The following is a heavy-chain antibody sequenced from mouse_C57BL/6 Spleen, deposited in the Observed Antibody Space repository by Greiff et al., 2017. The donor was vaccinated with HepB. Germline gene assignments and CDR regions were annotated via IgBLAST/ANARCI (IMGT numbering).Heavy chain of an antibody. CDR3: ARTGDYYGKNDY. CDR1: GYTFTDYY. CDR2: IYPGSGNT. V-gene: IGHV1-76*01. J-gene: IGHJ2*01. Sequence: VQLQQSGAELVRPGASVKLSCKASGYTFTDYYINWVKQRPGQGLEWIARIYPGSGNTYYNEKFKGKATLTAEKSSSTAYMQLSSLTSEDSAVYFCARTGDYYGKNDYWGQGTTLTVSS. D-gene: IGHD1-1*01.